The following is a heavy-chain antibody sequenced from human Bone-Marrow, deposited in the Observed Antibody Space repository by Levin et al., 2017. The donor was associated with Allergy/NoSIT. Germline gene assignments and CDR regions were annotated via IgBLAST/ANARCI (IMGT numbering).Heavy chain of an antibody. V-gene: IGHV1-69*06. CDR3: ARITGTTDDDAFDI. CDR2: IIPIFGTA. D-gene: IGHD1-7*01. Sequence: KISCKASGGTFSSYAISWVRQAPGQGLEWMGGIIPIFGTANYAQKFQGRVTITADKSTSTAYMELSSLRSEDTAVYYCARITGTTDDDAFDIWGQGTMVTVSS. J-gene: IGHJ3*02. CDR1: GGTFSSYA.